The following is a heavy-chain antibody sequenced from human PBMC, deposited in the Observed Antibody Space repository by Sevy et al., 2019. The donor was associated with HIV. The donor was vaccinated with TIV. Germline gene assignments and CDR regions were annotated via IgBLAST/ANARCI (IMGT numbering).Heavy chain of an antibody. V-gene: IGHV3-53*01. CDR2: ISAGIST. J-gene: IGHJ4*02. CDR1: GFSVRDNS. D-gene: IGHD3-10*01. CDR3: TRDLWEHGSGSFYFAS. Sequence: GGSLRLSCAASGFSVRDNSMSWVRQAPGQGLEWVSVISAGISTYYAESVQGRFTISRDISGNMVYLQMNSLRPEDTAHYYCTRDLWEHGSGSFYFASWGQGTLVTVSS.